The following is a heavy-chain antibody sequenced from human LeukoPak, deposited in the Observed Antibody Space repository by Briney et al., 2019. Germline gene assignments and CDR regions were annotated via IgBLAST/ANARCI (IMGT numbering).Heavy chain of an antibody. CDR2: INPSGGST. J-gene: IGHJ4*02. V-gene: IGHV1-46*01. CDR1: GYTFTSYY. D-gene: IGHD3-3*01. CDR3: ARDSAIFGVVTRNNYFDY. Sequence: GASVKVSCKASGYTFTSYYMHWVRQAPGQGLEWMGIINPSGGSTSYAQKFQGRVTMTRDMSTSTVYMELSSLRSEDTAVYYCARDSAIFGVVTRNNYFDYWGQGTLVTVSS.